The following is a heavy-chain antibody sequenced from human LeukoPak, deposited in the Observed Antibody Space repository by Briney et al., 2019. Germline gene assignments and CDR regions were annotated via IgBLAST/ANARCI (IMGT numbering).Heavy chain of an antibody. Sequence: ASVKVSCKASGYTFTSYGISWVRQAPGQGLEGMGWISVYNGNTNYAQKLQGRVTMTTDTSTSTAYMELRSLRSDDTAVYYCARSLRLVEWFDPWGQGTLVTVSS. CDR3: ARSLRLVEWFDP. J-gene: IGHJ5*02. V-gene: IGHV1-18*01. CDR2: ISVYNGNT. D-gene: IGHD3-16*01. CDR1: GYTFTSYG.